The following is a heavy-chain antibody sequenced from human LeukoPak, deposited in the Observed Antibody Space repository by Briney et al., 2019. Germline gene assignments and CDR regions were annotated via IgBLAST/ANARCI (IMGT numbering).Heavy chain of an antibody. V-gene: IGHV4-59*01. CDR2: IYYSGST. CDR3: GRYQLPDF. CDR1: GGSLRNYY. Sequence: SVTMILTCTDSGGSLRNYYWSWIRQPPGKGLEWIGHIYYSGSTNYNVSLKSRVTISIDMSKNQFSLKLSSVTAADTAVYYCGRYQLPDFWGQGTLVTVSS. J-gene: IGHJ4*02. D-gene: IGHD1-7*01.